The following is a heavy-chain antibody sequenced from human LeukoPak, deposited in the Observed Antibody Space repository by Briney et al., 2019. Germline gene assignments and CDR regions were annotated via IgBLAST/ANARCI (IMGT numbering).Heavy chain of an antibody. Sequence: SVKVSCKASGGTFSSYAISWVRQAPGQGLEWMGRIIPILGIANYAQKFQGRVTITADKSTSTAYMELSSLRSEDTAVYYCARDPRYGSGQTWFDPWGQGTLVTVSS. V-gene: IGHV1-69*04. CDR3: ARDPRYGSGQTWFDP. CDR1: GGTFSSYA. J-gene: IGHJ5*02. D-gene: IGHD3-10*01. CDR2: IIPILGIA.